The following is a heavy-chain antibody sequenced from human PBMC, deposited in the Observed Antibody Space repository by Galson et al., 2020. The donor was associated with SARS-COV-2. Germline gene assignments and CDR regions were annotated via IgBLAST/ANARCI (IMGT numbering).Heavy chain of an antibody. Sequence: TGGSLRLSCAASGFTVSSNYMSWVRQAPGKGLEWVSVIYSGGSTYYADSVKGRFTIHRDNSKNTLYLQMNSLRAEDTAVYYCARVVVAGSIGDYWGQGTLVTVSS. V-gene: IGHV3-66*01. CDR2: IYSGGST. CDR1: GFTVSSNY. CDR3: ARVVVAGSIGDY. D-gene: IGHD6-19*01. J-gene: IGHJ4*02.